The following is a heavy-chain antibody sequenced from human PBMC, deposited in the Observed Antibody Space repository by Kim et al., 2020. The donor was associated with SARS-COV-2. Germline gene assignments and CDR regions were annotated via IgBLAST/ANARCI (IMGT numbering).Heavy chain of an antibody. CDR3: AKPPSVTMVYFDY. J-gene: IGHJ4*02. V-gene: IGHV3-30*18. CDR2: ISYDGSNK. D-gene: IGHD3-10*01. CDR1: GFTFSSYG. Sequence: GGSLRLSCAASGFTFSSYGMHWVRQAPGKGLEWVAVISYDGSNKYYADSVKGRFTISRDNSKNTLYLQMNSLRAEDTAVYYCAKPPSVTMVYFDYWGQGT.